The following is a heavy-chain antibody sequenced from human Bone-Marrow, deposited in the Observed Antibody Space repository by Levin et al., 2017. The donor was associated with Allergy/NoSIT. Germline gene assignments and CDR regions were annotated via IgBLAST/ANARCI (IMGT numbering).Heavy chain of an antibody. CDR2: ISYDGSNK. Sequence: GGSLRLSCAASGFTFSSYAMHWVRQAPGKGLEWVAVISYDGSNKYYADSVKGRFTISRDNSKNTLYLQMNSLRAEDTAVYYCARDLGRGSSWHYNWFDPWGQGTLVTVSS. CDR1: GFTFSSYA. CDR3: ARDLGRGSSWHYNWFDP. J-gene: IGHJ5*02. V-gene: IGHV3-30*04. D-gene: IGHD6-13*01.